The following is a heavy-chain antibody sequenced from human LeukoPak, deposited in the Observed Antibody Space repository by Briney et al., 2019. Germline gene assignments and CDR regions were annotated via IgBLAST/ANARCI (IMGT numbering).Heavy chain of an antibody. CDR3: ARVRLADERAWAY. V-gene: IGHV1-2*02. D-gene: IGHD3-3*02. CDR2: ITPKSGDT. J-gene: IGHJ4*02. CDR1: GYTFSDFY. Sequence: ASVKVSCKPSGYTFSDFYIHWVRQPPGQGLEYVGWITPKSGDTYSPQRFQGRVTMTRDASISTAYMELSSLRSDDTAVYFCARVRLADERAWAYWGQGTLVTVSS.